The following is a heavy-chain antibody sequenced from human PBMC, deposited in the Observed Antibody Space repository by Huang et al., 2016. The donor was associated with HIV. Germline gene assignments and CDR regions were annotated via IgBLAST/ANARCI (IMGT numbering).Heavy chain of an antibody. Sequence: QLQLQESGPGLVKPSEILSLTCPVSGGSIRSDNYYWGWIRQPPGKGLAWIGGIYYSGSTYYNPALKSRVTITGDTSKNQFSLKMRSVTAADTAVYYCARLPGSITMIRGVITDPYWGQGTLVTVSS. V-gene: IGHV4-39*01. J-gene: IGHJ4*02. D-gene: IGHD3-10*01. CDR2: IYYSGST. CDR1: GGSIRSDNYY. CDR3: ARLPGSITMIRGVITDPY.